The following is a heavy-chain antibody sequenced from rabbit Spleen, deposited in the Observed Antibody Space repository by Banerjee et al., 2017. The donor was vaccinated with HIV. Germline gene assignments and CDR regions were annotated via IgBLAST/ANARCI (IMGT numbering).Heavy chain of an antibody. CDR2: IAGSSSGFT. J-gene: IGHJ6*01. Sequence: QSLEESGGDLVKPGASRTLTCTASGFSFSNSYYMCWVRQAPGKGLEWISCIAGSSSGFTYSATWAKGRFTCSKTSSTTVTLQMTSLTVADTATYFCARDTSTSFSTYGMDLWGQGTLVTVS. CDR3: ARDTSTSFSTYGMDL. D-gene: IGHD1-1*01. V-gene: IGHV1S40*01. CDR1: GFSFSNSYY.